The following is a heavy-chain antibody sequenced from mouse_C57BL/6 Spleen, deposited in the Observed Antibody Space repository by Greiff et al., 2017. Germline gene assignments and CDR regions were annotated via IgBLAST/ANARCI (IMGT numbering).Heavy chain of an antibody. CDR3: ARSPEDYAMDY. CDR2: IGPNSGGT. Sequence: VQLQQPGAELVKPAPSVPLSCKASGYTFTSYWMHWVKQRPGRGLEWIGRIGPNSGGTKYNETVKSKATLTVDKPASTAYMQLSSLTSEDSAVYYCARSPEDYAMDYWGQGTAVTVSS. J-gene: IGHJ4*01. V-gene: IGHV1-72*01. CDR1: GYTFTSYW.